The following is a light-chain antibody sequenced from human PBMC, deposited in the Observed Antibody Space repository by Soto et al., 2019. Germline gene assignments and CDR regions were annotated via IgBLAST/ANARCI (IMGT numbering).Light chain of an antibody. Sequence: EVVLTQSPATLSLSQGEGATLSCRASQSIGNYLAWYQQKPGQAPRLLIYATSNRATGIPARFSGSGSWTDFTLTISSLEPEDFAVYYCQQRSSWPFTFGPGTKVDIK. CDR2: ATS. J-gene: IGKJ3*01. CDR3: QQRSSWPFT. V-gene: IGKV3-11*01. CDR1: QSIGNY.